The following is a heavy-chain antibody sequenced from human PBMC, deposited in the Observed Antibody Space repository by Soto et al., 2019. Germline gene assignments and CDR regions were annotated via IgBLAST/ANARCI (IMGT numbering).Heavy chain of an antibody. CDR2: IYWDDDK. CDR3: AHKGGRGAGMDV. Sequence: QITLKESGPTLVKPTQTLTLICTFSGFSLSTSGVGVSWIRQPPGKALEWLALIYWDDDKRYSPFLKSRLTITTDTSKNQVVLTMTNMDPVDTATYYCAHKGGRGAGMDVWVQGTTVTVSS. J-gene: IGHJ6*02. V-gene: IGHV2-5*02. D-gene: IGHD2-15*01. CDR1: GFSLSTSGVG.